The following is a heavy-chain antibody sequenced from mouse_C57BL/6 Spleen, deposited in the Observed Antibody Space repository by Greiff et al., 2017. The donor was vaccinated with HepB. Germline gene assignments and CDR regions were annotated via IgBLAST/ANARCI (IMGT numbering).Heavy chain of an antibody. V-gene: IGHV1-80*01. J-gene: IGHJ2*01. CDR1: GYAFSSYW. D-gene: IGHD1-1*01. CDR2: IYPGDGDT. CDR3: ARDATVVATPFYFDY. Sequence: VMLVESGAELVKPGASVKISCKASGYAFSSYWMNWVKQRPGKGLEWIGQIYPGDGDTNYNGKFKGKATLTADKSSSTAYMQLSSLTSEDSAVYFCARDATVVATPFYFDYWGQGTTLTVSS.